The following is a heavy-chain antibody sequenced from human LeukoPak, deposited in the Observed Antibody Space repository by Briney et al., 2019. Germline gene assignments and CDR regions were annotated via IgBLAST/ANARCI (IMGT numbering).Heavy chain of an antibody. CDR3: ARQGMVRGVIIPGPYYFDY. D-gene: IGHD3-10*01. CDR1: GDTFTTYW. Sequence: GESLKISCKGSGDTFTTYWIGWVRQLPGKGLEWMGIIYPCDSDTRYSPSFQGQVTISADKPIITAYLQWSSLKASDTAMYYCARQGMVRGVIIPGPYYFDYWGQGTLVTVSS. J-gene: IGHJ4*02. CDR2: IYPCDSDT. V-gene: IGHV5-51*01.